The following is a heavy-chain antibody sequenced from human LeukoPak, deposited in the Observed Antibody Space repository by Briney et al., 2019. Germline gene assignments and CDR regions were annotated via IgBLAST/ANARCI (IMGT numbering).Heavy chain of an antibody. CDR3: AKDNRATVTTSAFDI. CDR2: ISGSGGST. CDR1: GFTFSSYA. Sequence: GGSLRLSCAASGFTFSSYAMSWVRQAPGKGLEWVSAISGSGGSTYYADSVKGRFTISRDNSKNTLYLQMDSLRAEDTAVYYCAKDNRATVTTSAFDIWGQGTMVTVSS. J-gene: IGHJ3*02. D-gene: IGHD4-17*01. V-gene: IGHV3-23*01.